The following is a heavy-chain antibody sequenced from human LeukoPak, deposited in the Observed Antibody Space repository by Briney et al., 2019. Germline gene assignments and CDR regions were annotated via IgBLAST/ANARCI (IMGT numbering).Heavy chain of an antibody. CDR2: ISSSSSYI. CDR1: GFTFSSYS. J-gene: IGHJ4*02. D-gene: IGHD4-17*01. Sequence: VGSLRLSCAASGFTFSSYSMNWVRQAPGKGLEGVSSISSSSSYIYYADSVKGRFTISRDNAKNSLYLQMNSLRAEDTAVYYCARDAGDYGDYGLDYWGLGTLVTVSS. V-gene: IGHV3-21*01. CDR3: ARDAGDYGDYGLDY.